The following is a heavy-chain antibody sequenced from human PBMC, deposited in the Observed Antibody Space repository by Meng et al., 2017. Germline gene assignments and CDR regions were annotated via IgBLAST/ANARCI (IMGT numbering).Heavy chain of an antibody. D-gene: IGHD3-10*01. CDR3: ARDLSGSGTFDY. CDR2: IIPILGIA. V-gene: IGHV1-69*08. J-gene: IGHJ4*02. Sequence: QMHVVPSVAGVKNPGSAVKISCKPSGATFSSYTISWVRQAPGQGLEWMGRIIPILGIANYAQKFQGRVTITADKSTSTAYMELSSLRSEDTAVYYCARDLSGSGTFDYWGQGTLVTVSS. CDR1: GATFSSYT.